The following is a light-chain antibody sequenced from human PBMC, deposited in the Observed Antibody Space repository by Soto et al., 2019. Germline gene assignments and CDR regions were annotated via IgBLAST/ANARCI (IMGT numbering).Light chain of an antibody. CDR3: MQLTHLPRT. CDR1: QSLVYSDGNTY. CDR2: QVS. V-gene: IGKV2-24*01. J-gene: IGKJ1*01. Sequence: DTVLTQTPLSSPVTLGQPASISCRSSQSLVYSDGNTYLSWLQQRPGQPPRLLIYQVSNRFSGVTDRFSGSGAGTDITLKISKVEPEDVGVYYCMQLTHLPRTCGQGTKVEIK.